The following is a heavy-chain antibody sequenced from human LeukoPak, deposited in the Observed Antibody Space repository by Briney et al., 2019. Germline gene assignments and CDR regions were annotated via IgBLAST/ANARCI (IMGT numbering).Heavy chain of an antibody. J-gene: IGHJ4*02. CDR1: GGSFSGYY. CDR3: ARLYYYDSSGYYYEEYYFDY. CDR2: INHSGST. D-gene: IGHD3-22*01. Sequence: SETPSLTCAVYGGSFSGYYWSWIRQPPGKGLEWIGEINHSGSTNYNPSLKSRVTISVDTPKNQFSLKLSSVTAADTAVYYCARLYYYDSSGYYYEEYYFDYWGQGTLVTVSS. V-gene: IGHV4-34*01.